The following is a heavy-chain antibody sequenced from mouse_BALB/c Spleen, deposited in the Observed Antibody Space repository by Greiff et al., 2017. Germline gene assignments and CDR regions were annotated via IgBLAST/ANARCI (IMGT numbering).Heavy chain of an antibody. J-gene: IGHJ4*01. V-gene: IGHV5-6-5*01. Sequence: EVMLVESGGGLVKPGGSLKLSCAASGFTFSSYAMSWVRQTPEKRLEWVASISSGGSTYYPDSVKGRFTISRDNARNILYLQMSSLRSEDTAMYYCARGDDGYYVDAMDYWGQGTSVTVSS. CDR1: GFTFSSYA. CDR3: ARGDDGYYVDAMDY. CDR2: ISSGGST. D-gene: IGHD2-3*01.